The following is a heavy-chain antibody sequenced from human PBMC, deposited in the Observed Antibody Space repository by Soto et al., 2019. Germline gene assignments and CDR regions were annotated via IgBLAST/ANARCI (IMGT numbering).Heavy chain of an antibody. CDR2: TYYRSKWFN. CDR1: GDSVSSNSAA. D-gene: IGHD3-16*01. J-gene: IGHJ4*02. CDR3: ARGHDGYLDY. V-gene: IGHV6-1*01. Sequence: SQTLSLICAISGDSVSSNSAAWDWIRQSPSRGLEWLGRTYYRSKWFNGYAVSVKSRITINPDTSKNQFSLQLNSVTPEDTAVYYCARGHDGYLDYWGQGTLVTVSS.